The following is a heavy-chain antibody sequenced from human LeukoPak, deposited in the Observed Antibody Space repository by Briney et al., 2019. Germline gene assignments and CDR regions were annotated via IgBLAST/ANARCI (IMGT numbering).Heavy chain of an antibody. CDR3: AKDSDM. V-gene: IGHV3-33*06. CDR1: GFTFSRYG. Sequence: GRSLRLSCAASGFTFSRYGINWVRQAPGKGLEWVAIIWYDGSNKYYAESVKGRFTISRDNSENTVDLQMNSLRVEDTAVYYCAKDSDMWGQGTLVTVSS. J-gene: IGHJ4*02. CDR2: IWYDGSNK.